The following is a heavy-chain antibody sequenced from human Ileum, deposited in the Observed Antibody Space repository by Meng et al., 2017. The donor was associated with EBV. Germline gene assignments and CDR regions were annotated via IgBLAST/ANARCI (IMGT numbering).Heavy chain of an antibody. V-gene: IGHV1-18*01. D-gene: IGHD3-10*01. J-gene: IGHJ4*02. CDR3: ARGQNYYGSGSLIDY. CDR2: FSVYNGNT. CDR1: GYTFTSYG. Sequence: QVQLVQSGAEWKKPGASVKVSCKASGYTFTSYGISWVRQAPGQGLEWMGWFSVYNGNTIYAQKLQDRVTMTTDTSTSTAYMELRSLRSDDTAVYYCARGQNYYGSGSLIDYWGQGTLVTVSS.